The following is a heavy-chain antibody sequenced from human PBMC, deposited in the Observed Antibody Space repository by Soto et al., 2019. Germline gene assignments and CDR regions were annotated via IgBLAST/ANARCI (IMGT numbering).Heavy chain of an antibody. D-gene: IGHD2-8*02. CDR2: INHSGST. CDR1: GGSFSGYD. CDR3: ARDKITGLFDY. Sequence: QVQLQQWGAGLLKPSETLSLTCAVYGGSFSGYDWTWIRQPPGTGLEWIGEINHSGSTNYNPSLKXRXTXSXXTAKNQSSLKLTSVTAADTAVYYCARDKITGLFDYWGQGTLVTVSS. J-gene: IGHJ4*02. V-gene: IGHV4-34*01.